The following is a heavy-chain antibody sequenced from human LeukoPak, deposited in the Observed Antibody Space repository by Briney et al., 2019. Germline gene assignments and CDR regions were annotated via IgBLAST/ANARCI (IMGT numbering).Heavy chain of an antibody. Sequence: WASVKVACKASAYTFTGYYMYWVRQAPAQGLEWMGWINPNSGGTNYAQKFQGRVTMTRDTSISTAYMELSRLRSDDTAVYYCARGPSSSWYLVYFDYWGQGTLVTVSS. J-gene: IGHJ4*02. CDR1: AYTFTGYY. D-gene: IGHD6-13*01. CDR3: ARGPSSSWYLVYFDY. V-gene: IGHV1-2*02. CDR2: INPNSGGT.